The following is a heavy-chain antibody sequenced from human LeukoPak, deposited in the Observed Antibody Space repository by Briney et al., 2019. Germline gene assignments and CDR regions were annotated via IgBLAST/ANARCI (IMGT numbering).Heavy chain of an antibody. J-gene: IGHJ6*04. D-gene: IGHD1-26*01. CDR1: GFTFSSYW. CDR3: ARESGSFVEGEMDV. Sequence: GGSLRLSCAASGFTFSSYWMSWVRQAPGKGLEWVANIKQDGSEKYYVDSVKGRFTTSRDNAKNSLYLQMNSLRAEDTAVYYCARESGSFVEGEMDVWGKGTTVTVSS. V-gene: IGHV3-7*01. CDR2: IKQDGSEK.